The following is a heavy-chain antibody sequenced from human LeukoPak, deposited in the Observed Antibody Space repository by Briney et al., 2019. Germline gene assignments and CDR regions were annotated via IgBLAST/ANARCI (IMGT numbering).Heavy chain of an antibody. CDR1: GYTFTNYA. CDR3: ARVSDVTQMYYYDSSGYPIDYYFDY. CDR2: INADNGNT. J-gene: IGHJ4*02. Sequence: ASVKVSCKASGYTFTNYAMHWVRQAPGQRLEWMGWINADNGNTKYSQKFQGRVTITRDTSASTAYMELSSLRPEDTAVYYCARVSDVTQMYYYDSSGYPIDYYFDYWGQGTLVTVSS. V-gene: IGHV1-3*01. D-gene: IGHD3-22*01.